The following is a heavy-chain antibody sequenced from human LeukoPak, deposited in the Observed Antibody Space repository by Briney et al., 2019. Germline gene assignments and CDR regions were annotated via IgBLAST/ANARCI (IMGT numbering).Heavy chain of an antibody. Sequence: GESLKISCKGSGYSFTSYWIGWVRQMPGKGLEWMGIIYPGDSDTRYSPSFQGQVTISADKPISTAYLQWSSLKASDTAMYYCARQVDTAMGLFDYWGQGTLVTVSS. CDR3: ARQVDTAMGLFDY. J-gene: IGHJ4*02. D-gene: IGHD5-18*01. CDR2: IYPGDSDT. V-gene: IGHV5-51*01. CDR1: GYSFTSYW.